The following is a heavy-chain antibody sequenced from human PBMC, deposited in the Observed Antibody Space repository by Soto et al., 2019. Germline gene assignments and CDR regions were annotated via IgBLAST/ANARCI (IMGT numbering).Heavy chain of an antibody. J-gene: IGHJ4*02. CDR1: GFTFSSYA. CDR2: ISGSGGST. D-gene: IGHD3-9*01. CDR3: ATANYDILTGENDY. Sequence: VQLLESGGGLVQPGGSLRLSCAASGFTFSSYAMSWVRQAPGKGLEWVSAISGSGGSTYYADSVKGRFTISRDNSKNTLYLQMKSLRAEDTAVYYCATANYDILTGENDYWGQGTLVTVSS. V-gene: IGHV3-23*01.